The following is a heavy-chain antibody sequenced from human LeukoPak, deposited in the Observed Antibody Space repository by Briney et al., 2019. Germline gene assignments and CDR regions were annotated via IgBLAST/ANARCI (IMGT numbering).Heavy chain of an antibody. CDR2: INHSGST. D-gene: IGHD6-13*01. V-gene: IGHV4-34*01. Sequence: SETLSLTCAVYGGSFSGYYWSWIRQPPGKGLEWIGEINHSGSTKYNPSLKNQVTISVDTSKNQFSLKLSSVTAADTAVYYCARTTEAHSWQTRYYSYYMDVWGKGTTVTVSS. CDR1: GGSFSGYY. J-gene: IGHJ6*03. CDR3: ARTTEAHSWQTRYYSYYMDV.